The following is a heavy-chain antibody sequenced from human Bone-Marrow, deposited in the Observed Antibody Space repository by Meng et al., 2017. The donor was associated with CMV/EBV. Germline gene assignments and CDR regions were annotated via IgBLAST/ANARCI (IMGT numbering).Heavy chain of an antibody. J-gene: IGHJ4*02. Sequence: SETLSLTCTVSGGSISSSSYYWGWIRQPPGKGLEWIGSIYYSGSTYYNPSLKSRVTISVDTSKNQFPLKLSSVTAADTAVYYCARDQTGSWGQGTLVTVSS. CDR3: ARDQTGS. V-gene: IGHV4-39*06. D-gene: IGHD3-10*01. CDR2: IYYSGST. CDR1: GGSISSSSYY.